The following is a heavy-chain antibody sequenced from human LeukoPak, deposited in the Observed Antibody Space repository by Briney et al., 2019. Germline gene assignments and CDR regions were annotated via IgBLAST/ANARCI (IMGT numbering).Heavy chain of an antibody. V-gene: IGHV3-30-3*01. CDR1: GFTLSYYA. J-gene: IGHJ4*02. D-gene: IGHD1-26*01. Sequence: PGGSLRLSCAASGFTLSYYAMHWVRQAPGKGLEWVAFISNDGGNEYYADSVKGRFTISTDISKNTLYLQMNSLRPEDTAVYYCARSVGGTAADLDYWGQGTLVTVSS. CDR3: ARSVGGTAADLDY. CDR2: ISNDGGNE.